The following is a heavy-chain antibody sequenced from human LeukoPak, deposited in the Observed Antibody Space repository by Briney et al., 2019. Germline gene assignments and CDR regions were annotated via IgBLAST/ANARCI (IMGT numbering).Heavy chain of an antibody. CDR1: GFTFSDYY. CDR3: ARDIVAAGLFFDY. J-gene: IGHJ4*02. D-gene: IGHD6-13*01. CDR2: ISFSGDTI. Sequence: GGSLRLSCAASGFTFSDYYMSWIRQAPGKGLEGVSYISFSGDTIYYADSVKGRFTISRDNAKNSLYLQMNSLRAEDTAVYYCARDIVAAGLFFDYWGQGTLVTVSS. V-gene: IGHV3-11*01.